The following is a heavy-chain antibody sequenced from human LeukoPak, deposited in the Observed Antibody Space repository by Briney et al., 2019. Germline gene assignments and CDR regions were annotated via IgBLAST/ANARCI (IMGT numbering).Heavy chain of an antibody. J-gene: IGHJ2*01. Sequence: TGGSLRLSCAASGFTFSSYSMNWVRQAPGKGLEWVSSISSSSSSYKYYSDSVKGRFTISRDNAKNSLYLQMNRLRAEDTAVYYCARFLKTGDWAQYYYFDIWGRGTLVTVSS. V-gene: IGHV3-21*03. CDR3: ARFLKTGDWAQYYYFDI. D-gene: IGHD2-21*01. CDR2: ISSSSSSYK. CDR1: GFTFSSYS.